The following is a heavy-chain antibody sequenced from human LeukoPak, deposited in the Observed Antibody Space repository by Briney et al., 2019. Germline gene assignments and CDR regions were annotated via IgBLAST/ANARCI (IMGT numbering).Heavy chain of an antibody. D-gene: IGHD3-3*01. CDR2: ISGSGGST. CDR1: GFTFSSYA. Sequence: PGGSLSLSCAASGFTFSSYAMSWVRQAPGKGLEWVSAISGSGGSTYYADSVKGRFTISRDNCKNPLYLQMNSLRAEDKAVCYGAKGPRDFWSGYYVPPGYMEVWGKGTTVTVSS. J-gene: IGHJ6*03. V-gene: IGHV3-23*01. CDR3: AKGPRDFWSGYYVPPGYMEV.